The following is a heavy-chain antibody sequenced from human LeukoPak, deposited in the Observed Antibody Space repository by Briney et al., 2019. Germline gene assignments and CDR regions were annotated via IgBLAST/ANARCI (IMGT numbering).Heavy chain of an antibody. Sequence: GGSLRLSCAASGFALSSHWMTWVRQAPGKGLEWVANIKQDGTEKNYLDSVKGRFILSRDNAKNSLYLQLNYLRADDTAVYYCARDSRRVGATGGSDLWGQGTLVTVSS. CDR1: GFALSSHW. D-gene: IGHD1-26*01. J-gene: IGHJ5*02. CDR3: ARDSRRVGATGGSDL. CDR2: IKQDGTEK. V-gene: IGHV3-7*03.